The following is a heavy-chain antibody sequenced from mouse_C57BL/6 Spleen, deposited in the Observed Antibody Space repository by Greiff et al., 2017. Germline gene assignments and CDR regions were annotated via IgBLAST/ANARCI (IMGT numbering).Heavy chain of an antibody. CDR2: INPSSGYT. CDR1: GYTFTSYW. V-gene: IGHV1-7*01. CDR3: ARALDSSGYVDAMDY. D-gene: IGHD3-2*02. Sequence: VQLHQSGAELAKPGASVKLSCKASGYTFTSYWMHWVKQRPGQGLEWIGYINPSSGYTKYNQKFKDKATLTADKSSSTAYMQLSSLTYEDSAVYYCARALDSSGYVDAMDYWGQGTSVTVSS. J-gene: IGHJ4*01.